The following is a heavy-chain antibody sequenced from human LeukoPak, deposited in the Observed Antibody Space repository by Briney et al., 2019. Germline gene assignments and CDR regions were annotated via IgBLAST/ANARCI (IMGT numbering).Heavy chain of an antibody. CDR1: GGSFSGYY. V-gene: IGHV4-34*01. CDR3: ARPGIAVAGPSRDY. J-gene: IGHJ4*02. CDR2: IYYSGST. D-gene: IGHD6-19*01. Sequence: PSETLSLTCAVYGGSFSGYYWSWIRQPPGKGLEWIGSIYYSGSTYYNPSLKSRVTISVDTSKNQFSLKLSSVTAADTAVYYCARPGIAVAGPSRDYWGQGTLVTVSS.